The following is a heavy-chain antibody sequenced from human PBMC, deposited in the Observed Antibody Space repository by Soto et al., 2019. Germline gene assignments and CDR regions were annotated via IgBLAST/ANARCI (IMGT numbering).Heavy chain of an antibody. CDR1: GGTFSSYA. CDR3: ARGAIILDGFPLTDNWYFDL. D-gene: IGHD3-3*01. J-gene: IGHJ2*01. V-gene: IGHV1-69*01. CDR2: IIPIFGTA. Sequence: QVQLVQSGAEVKKPGSSVKVSCKASGGTFSSYAISWVRQAPGQGLEWMGGIIPIFGTANYAQKFQGRVTITADESTSTAYMELSSLRSEDTAVYYCARGAIILDGFPLTDNWYFDLWGRGTLVTVSS.